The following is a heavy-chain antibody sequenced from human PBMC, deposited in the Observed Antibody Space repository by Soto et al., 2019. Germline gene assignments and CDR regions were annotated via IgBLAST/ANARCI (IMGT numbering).Heavy chain of an antibody. CDR2: ISGSGGST. CDR1: GFTFSSYA. J-gene: IGHJ4*02. V-gene: IGHV3-23*01. Sequence: HPGGSLRLSCAASGFTFSSYAMSWVRQAPGKGLEWVSAISGSGGSTYYADSVKGRFTISRDNSKNTLYLQMNSLRAEDTAVYYCAKALVGTGTNFDYWGQGTLVTVSS. CDR3: AKALVGTGTNFDY. D-gene: IGHD1-1*01.